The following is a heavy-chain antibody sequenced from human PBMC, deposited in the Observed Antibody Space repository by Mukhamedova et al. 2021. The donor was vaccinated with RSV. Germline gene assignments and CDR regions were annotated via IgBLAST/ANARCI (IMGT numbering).Heavy chain of an antibody. D-gene: IGHD3-10*01. CDR3: ATFLIGLGVNFNYFDY. Sequence: AQKFQGRVTMTEDTSTDTAYMELSSLRSEDTAVYYCATFLIGLGVNFNYFDYWGQGTLVTVSS. J-gene: IGHJ4*02. V-gene: IGHV1-24*01.